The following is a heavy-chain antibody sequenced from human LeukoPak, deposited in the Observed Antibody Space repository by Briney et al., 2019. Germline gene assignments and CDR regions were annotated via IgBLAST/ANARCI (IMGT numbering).Heavy chain of an antibody. J-gene: IGHJ4*02. CDR3: ARLLVYNSGGEAFDY. CDR1: GFTFSRYW. V-gene: IGHV3-7*01. Sequence: GGSLRLSCAASGFTFSRYWMSWVRQAPGKGLEWVANIKKDGSEKYYVDSVKGRFTISRDNAKNSLYLQMNSLRAEDTAVYYCARLLVYNSGGEAFDYWGPGILVTVSS. CDR2: IKKDGSEK. D-gene: IGHD3-10*01.